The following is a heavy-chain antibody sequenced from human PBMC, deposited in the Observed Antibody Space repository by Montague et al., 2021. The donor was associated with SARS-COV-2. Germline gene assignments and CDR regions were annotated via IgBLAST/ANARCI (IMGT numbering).Heavy chain of an antibody. Sequence: TLSLTCSVSGGSIRSGGYSWSWLRQPPGKGLEWIGYFYHSGSIYYNPSLKSRVTISVDRYKHHFSLKLTSVTAADTAVYYCARGWGGTYSADAFDIWGQGTMVTVSS. V-gene: IGHV4-30-2*01. CDR2: FYHSGSI. J-gene: IGHJ3*02. D-gene: IGHD1-26*01. CDR1: GGSIRSGGYS. CDR3: ARGWGGTYSADAFDI.